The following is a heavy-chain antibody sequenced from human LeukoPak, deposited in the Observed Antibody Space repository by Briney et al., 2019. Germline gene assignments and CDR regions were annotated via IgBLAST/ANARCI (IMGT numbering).Heavy chain of an antibody. CDR3: AKSGGNYYYDSSGYYPPYYFDY. J-gene: IGHJ4*02. CDR2: ISGSGGST. D-gene: IGHD3-22*01. CDR1: GFTFSSYV. Sequence: GGSLRLSCAASGFTFSSYVMSWVRQAPGKGLEWVSAISGSGGSTYYADSVKGRFTISRDNSKNTLYLQMNSLRAEDTAVYYCAKSGGNYYYDSSGYYPPYYFDYWGQGTLVTVSS. V-gene: IGHV3-23*01.